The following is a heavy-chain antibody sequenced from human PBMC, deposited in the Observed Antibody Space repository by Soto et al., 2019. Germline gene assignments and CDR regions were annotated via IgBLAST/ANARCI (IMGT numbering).Heavy chain of an antibody. J-gene: IGHJ4*01. V-gene: IGHV4-4*02. CDR2: IYHTGST. CDR3: ARSPRSISTGGIDF. CDR1: GGTISSTKL. D-gene: IGHD1-1*01. Sequence: PSETLSLTCAVSGGTISSTKLLSWVRQPPGKGLEWIGEIYHTGSTTFNPSLKSRVTISVDKSKNHFSLKVSSVTAADTAVYFCARSPRSISTGGIDFWGQGILVTVSS.